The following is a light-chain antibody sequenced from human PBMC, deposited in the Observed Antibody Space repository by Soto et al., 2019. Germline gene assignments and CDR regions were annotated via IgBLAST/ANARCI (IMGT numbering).Light chain of an antibody. Sequence: QSMLTQPPSVSAAAGQKVTIACAGSSSNIGGNSVSWYQQLPGTAPKLLIYDDNKRPSGIPDRFSGSKSGTSATLGITGFQTGDEADYYCGSWDSSLSAYVFGTGTRSPS. J-gene: IGLJ1*01. CDR3: GSWDSSLSAYV. CDR2: DDN. CDR1: SSNIGGNS. V-gene: IGLV1-51*01.